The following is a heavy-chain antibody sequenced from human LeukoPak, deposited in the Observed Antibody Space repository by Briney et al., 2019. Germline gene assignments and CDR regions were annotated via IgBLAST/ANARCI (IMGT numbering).Heavy chain of an antibody. CDR3: ARKDGGRDGMDV. CDR2: LNPNTLVT. J-gene: IGHJ6*02. V-gene: IGHV1-2*02. Sequence: ASVKVSCRASGYTFTDYYMHWVRQAPGQGLEWMGWLNPNTLVTNYAQHFQGRVSMTWDTSISTGYMDLHSLTFDDTAVYYCARKDGGRDGMDVWGQGTTVTVSS. CDR1: GYTFTDYY. D-gene: IGHD4-23*01.